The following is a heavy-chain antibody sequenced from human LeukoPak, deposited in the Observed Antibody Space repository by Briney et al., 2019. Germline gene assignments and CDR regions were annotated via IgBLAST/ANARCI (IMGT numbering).Heavy chain of an antibody. D-gene: IGHD5-24*01. CDR1: GFTFSSHA. CDR2: ISGSGGST. CDR3: AKGELMATITCFDY. Sequence: PGGSLRLSCVASGFTFSSHAMSWVRQAPGKGLEWVSAISGSGGSTYYADSVKGRFTISRDNSKNTLYLQMNSLRAEDTAVYYCAKGELMATITCFDYWGQGTLVTVSS. V-gene: IGHV3-23*01. J-gene: IGHJ4*02.